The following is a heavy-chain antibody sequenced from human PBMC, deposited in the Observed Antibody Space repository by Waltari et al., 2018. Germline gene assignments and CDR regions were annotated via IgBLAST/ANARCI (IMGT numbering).Heavy chain of an antibody. CDR2: INSDGIIT. D-gene: IGHD3-10*01. J-gene: IGHJ6*02. V-gene: IGHV3-74*01. Sequence: EVQLVESGGDLVQPGGSLRLSCAASGVTFSSYWMHWVRQAPGKGLGWVSLINSDGIITTYADSVKGRFTISRDNAKNTLYLQMNSLRAEDTAVYYCARQWFRDVWGQGTTVTVSS. CDR1: GVTFSSYW. CDR3: ARQWFRDV.